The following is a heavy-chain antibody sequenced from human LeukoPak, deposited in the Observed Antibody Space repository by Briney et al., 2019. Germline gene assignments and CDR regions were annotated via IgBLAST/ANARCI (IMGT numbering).Heavy chain of an antibody. D-gene: IGHD4-17*01. V-gene: IGHV1-18*01. CDR1: GYTFTNYG. Sequence: ASVKVSCKASGYTFTNYGISWVRQAPGQGLDWMGWISTYNGNTKYAQKVQDRVTMTTDTSTSTAYTELRSLRSDDTAVYYCARDRLGMVTTFFRDYWGQGTMVTVFS. CDR2: ISTYNGNT. J-gene: IGHJ4*02. CDR3: ARDRLGMVTTFFRDY.